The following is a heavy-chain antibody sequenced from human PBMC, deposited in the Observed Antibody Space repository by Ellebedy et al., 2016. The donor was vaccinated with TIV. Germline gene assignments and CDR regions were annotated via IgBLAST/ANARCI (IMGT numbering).Heavy chain of an antibody. Sequence: GESLKISCAASGFTVSYTYMSWVRQPPEKGLDWVSFLIPVGDTYYQDSVKGRFTFSRESSKNTVFLQINSLRADDTAVYYCARRITGTYGDDALDIWGQGTMVTVS. CDR3: ARRITGTYGDDALDI. D-gene: IGHD1-7*01. CDR2: LIPVGDT. CDR1: GFTVSYTY. J-gene: IGHJ3*02. V-gene: IGHV3-53*01.